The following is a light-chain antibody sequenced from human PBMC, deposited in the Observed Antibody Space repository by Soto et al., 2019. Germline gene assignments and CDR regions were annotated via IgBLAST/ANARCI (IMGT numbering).Light chain of an antibody. CDR3: QQRSDWPVT. V-gene: IGKV3-11*01. CDR2: DTS. Sequence: EIVLTQSPATLSLSPGERATLSCRASQNVGGSLAWYQQKPDQAPRLLIYDTSNRATGIPARFSGSGSGTDFTLTISRLEPEDFAVYYCQQRSDWPVTFGPGTKVDSK. J-gene: IGKJ3*01. CDR1: QNVGGS.